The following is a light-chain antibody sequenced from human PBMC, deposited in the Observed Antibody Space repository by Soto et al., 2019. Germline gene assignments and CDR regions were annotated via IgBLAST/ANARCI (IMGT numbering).Light chain of an antibody. CDR2: GAS. J-gene: IGKJ4*01. V-gene: IGKV3-20*01. CDR3: QQYGSSPLLT. Sequence: EIVLTQSPGTLSLSPGERATLSCRASQSVSSSYLAWYQQKPGQAPRLLIYGASSRATGIPDRFSGSGSGTDFTLTISSLEPEDFAVYYCQQYGSSPLLTFGGGTKVAIK. CDR1: QSVSSSY.